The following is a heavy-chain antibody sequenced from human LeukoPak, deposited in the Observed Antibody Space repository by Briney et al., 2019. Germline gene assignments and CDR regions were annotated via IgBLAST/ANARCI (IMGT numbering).Heavy chain of an antibody. J-gene: IGHJ4*02. V-gene: IGHV3-11*03. CDR2: IRGSSTCT. D-gene: IGHD1-26*01. CDR1: GFTFSDYY. Sequence: PGGSLRLSCAASGFTFSDYYMSWIRQAPGRGLEWVSYIRGSSTCTNYADSVKGRFTISRDNAKNSLYLQMNSLRAEDTAVYYCARTSGRYCHDYWGQGTLVTVSS. CDR3: ARTSGRYCHDY.